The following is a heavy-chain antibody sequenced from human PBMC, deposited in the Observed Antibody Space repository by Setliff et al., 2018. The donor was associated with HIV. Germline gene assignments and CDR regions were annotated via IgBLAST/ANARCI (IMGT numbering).Heavy chain of an antibody. CDR1: GAPITNSY. CDR2: VCTSGNT. D-gene: IGHD2-15*01. V-gene: IGHV4-4*09. J-gene: IGHJ4*02. Sequence: PSETLSLTCSVSGAPITNSYWGWIRQSPGKRLEWIGYVCTSGNTNYNPSLKSRVTISLDTSRNQLSLKLTSVTAADTAVYYCAKARRVADFDYWGQGTLVTVSS. CDR3: AKARRVADFDY.